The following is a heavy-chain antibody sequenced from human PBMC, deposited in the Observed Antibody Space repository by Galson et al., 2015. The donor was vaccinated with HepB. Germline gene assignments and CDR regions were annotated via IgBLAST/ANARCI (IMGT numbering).Heavy chain of an antibody. CDR1: GFTFSNYW. CDR2: IKQDGSEK. V-gene: IGHV3-7*01. J-gene: IGHJ6*03. D-gene: IGHD1-14*01. CDR3: ARELSVTPGLYYYMDV. Sequence: SLRLSCAASGFTFSNYWMSRVRQAPGKGLEWVANIKQDGSEKNYVDSVKGRFTISRDNSKNTLYLQMDSLRAEDTAVYYCARELSVTPGLYYYMDVWGKGTPVTVSS.